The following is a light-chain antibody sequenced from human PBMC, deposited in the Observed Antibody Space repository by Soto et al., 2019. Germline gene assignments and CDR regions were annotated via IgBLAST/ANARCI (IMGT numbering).Light chain of an antibody. Sequence: EIVMTQSPATLSVSPGERATLSCRASQSVSSNLAWYQQKPGQAPRLLIYGASTRATGIPARFSGSGSGTEFTLTISSLQSEDFAVYCCQQLNSYPLFGPGTKVDIK. J-gene: IGKJ3*01. CDR2: GAS. CDR3: QQLNSYPL. CDR1: QSVSSN. V-gene: IGKV3-15*01.